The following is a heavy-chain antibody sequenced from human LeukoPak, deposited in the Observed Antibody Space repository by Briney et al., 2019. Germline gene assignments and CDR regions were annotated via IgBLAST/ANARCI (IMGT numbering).Heavy chain of an antibody. Sequence: ASVKVSCKASGYTFTSYDINWVRQATGQGLEWMGWMNPNSGNTGYAQKFQGRVTMTRNTSISTAYMELSSLRSEDTAVYYCATSVLTAAAHWYFDLWGRGTLVTVSS. CDR3: ATSVLTAAAHWYFDL. CDR2: MNPNSGNT. V-gene: IGHV1-8*01. J-gene: IGHJ2*01. CDR1: GYTFTSYD. D-gene: IGHD3-9*01.